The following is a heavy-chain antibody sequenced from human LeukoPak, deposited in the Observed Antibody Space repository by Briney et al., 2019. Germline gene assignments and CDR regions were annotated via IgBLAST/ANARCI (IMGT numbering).Heavy chain of an antibody. Sequence: PGGSRRLSCAASGFTISSHWMSWVRQVPGKGLESVAHIKHDESETYYVDTVRGRFIISRDNAKNSLYLQMNSLRVEDTAVYHCARGPTDFDASDIWGHGTLVTVSS. V-gene: IGHV3-7*01. CDR1: GFTISSHW. J-gene: IGHJ3*02. CDR2: IKHDESET. CDR3: ARGPTDFDASDI.